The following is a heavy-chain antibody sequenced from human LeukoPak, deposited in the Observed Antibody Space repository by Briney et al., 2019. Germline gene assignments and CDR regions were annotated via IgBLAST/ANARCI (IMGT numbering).Heavy chain of an antibody. CDR2: IKQDGSEK. V-gene: IGHV3-7*03. D-gene: IGHD2-2*01. CDR3: VRDCSSASLSSGCYYAMDV. J-gene: IGHJ6*04. CDR1: GFTFNDYW. Sequence: GGSLRLPCAASGFTFNDYWMTWVRQAPGKGLEWVAHIKQDGSEKYYADSLKGRFTISRDNAKNSLFLQMNSLRAEDTAVYYCVRDCSSASLSSGCYYAMDVWGKGTTVTVSS.